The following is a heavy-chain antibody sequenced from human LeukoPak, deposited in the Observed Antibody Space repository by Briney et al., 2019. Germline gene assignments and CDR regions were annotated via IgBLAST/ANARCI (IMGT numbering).Heavy chain of an antibody. CDR1: GGTFSSYA. CDR3: ARDGGYSYGSGWFDP. J-gene: IGHJ5*02. CDR2: IIPILGIA. Sequence: SSVKVSCKASGGTFSSYAISWVRQAPGQGLEWMGRIIPILGIANYAQKFQGRVTITADKSTSTAYMELSSLRSEDTAVYYCARDGGYSYGSGWFDPWGQGTLVTVSS. V-gene: IGHV1-69*04. D-gene: IGHD5-18*01.